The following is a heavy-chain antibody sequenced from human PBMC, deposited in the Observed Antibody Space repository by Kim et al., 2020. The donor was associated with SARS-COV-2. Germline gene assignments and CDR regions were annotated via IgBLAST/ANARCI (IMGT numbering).Heavy chain of an antibody. CDR3: ARDSGSSGWYGWLDP. CDR1: GFTFSNDR. D-gene: IGHD6-19*01. J-gene: IGHJ5*02. CDR2: ISANGRTI. Sequence: GGSLRLSCAASGFTFSNDRMNWVRQAPGKGLEWVACISANGRTIHYADSVKGRFTISRDNEKNSLYLQMNSLRDEDTAVYYCARDSGSSGWYGWLDPWGQGTLVTVSS. V-gene: IGHV3-48*02.